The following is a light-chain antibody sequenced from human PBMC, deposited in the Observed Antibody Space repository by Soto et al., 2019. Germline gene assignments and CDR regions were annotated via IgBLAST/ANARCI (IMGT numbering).Light chain of an antibody. CDR3: SSYTSSSIDYV. J-gene: IGLJ1*01. CDR2: EVS. CDR1: SSDVGGYNY. Sequence: QSALTQPASVSGSPGQSITISCTGTSSDVGGYNYVSWYQQHPGKAPKPMIYEVSNRPSGVSNRFSGSKSGNTASLTIYGLQAEDEADYYCSSYTSSSIDYVFGTGTKLTVL. V-gene: IGLV2-14*01.